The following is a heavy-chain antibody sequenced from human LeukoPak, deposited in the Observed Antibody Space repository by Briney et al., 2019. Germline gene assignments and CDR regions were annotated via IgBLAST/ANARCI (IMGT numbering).Heavy chain of an antibody. Sequence: KPSETLSLTCTVSGGSISSYYWSWIRQPPGKRLEWIGYIYYSGSTNYNPSLKSRVTISVDTSKNQFSLKLSSVTAADTAVYYCARGGYSSGSYNWFDPWGQGTLVTVSS. CDR3: ARGGYSSGSYNWFDP. J-gene: IGHJ5*02. CDR2: IYYSGST. D-gene: IGHD6-19*01. CDR1: GGSISSYY. V-gene: IGHV4-59*01.